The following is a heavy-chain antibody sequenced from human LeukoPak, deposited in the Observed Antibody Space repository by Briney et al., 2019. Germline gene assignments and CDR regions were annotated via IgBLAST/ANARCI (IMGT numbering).Heavy chain of an antibody. Sequence: GGSLRLSCAASGFTFSSYSMNWVRQAPGKGLEWVSYISSSSSTIYYADSVKGRFTISRDNAKNSLYLQMNSLRAEDTAVYYCARGGEWLVSWDYYYYMDIWGKGTTVTVSS. D-gene: IGHD6-19*01. V-gene: IGHV3-48*01. CDR2: ISSSSSTI. J-gene: IGHJ6*03. CDR3: ARGGEWLVSWDYYYYMDI. CDR1: GFTFSSYS.